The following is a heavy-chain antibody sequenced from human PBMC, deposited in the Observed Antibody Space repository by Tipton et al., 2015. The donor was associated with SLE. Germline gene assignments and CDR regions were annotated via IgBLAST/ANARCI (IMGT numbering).Heavy chain of an antibody. V-gene: IGHV4-38-2*02. CDR2: FHHSGST. J-gene: IGHJ5*02. CDR1: GYSGSDYY. Sequence: SLTCTVSGYSGSDYYWGWIRLPPGKGLEWIGSFHHSGSTYYNPSLKSRVSISVDTSKNQFSLRLTSVTAADTAVYYCARGDWWGPNWFDPWGQGTLVTVSS. D-gene: IGHD2-15*01. CDR3: ARGDWWGPNWFDP.